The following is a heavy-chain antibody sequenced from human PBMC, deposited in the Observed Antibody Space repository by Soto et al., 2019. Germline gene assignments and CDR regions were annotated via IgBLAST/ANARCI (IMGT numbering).Heavy chain of an antibody. CDR3: GTHRLGYCSGPSCSFDY. Sequence: GESLKISCKGSGYTFINYWIGWARQMPGKGLEWMGIIYPGTSETRYSPSFQGQVTISADKSISTAYLLWSSLKASDTAVYYCGTHRLGYCSGPSCSFDYWAQGTLVTVSS. CDR2: IYPGTSET. J-gene: IGHJ4*02. D-gene: IGHD2-15*01. V-gene: IGHV5-51*01. CDR1: GYTFINYW.